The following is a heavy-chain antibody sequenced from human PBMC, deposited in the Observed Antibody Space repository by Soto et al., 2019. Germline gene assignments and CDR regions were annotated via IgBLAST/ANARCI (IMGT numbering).Heavy chain of an antibody. J-gene: IGHJ5*02. CDR2: IFYSGTT. V-gene: IGHV4-39*01. D-gene: IGHD2-15*01. CDR1: GGSISSSGYC. Sequence: SETLSLTCTVSGGSISSSGYCWAWVRQPPGKGLEWIGCIFYSGTTYYHPSLKSRVTMSVDTSNNKFSLSLSSVTAADTAIYLCARQKGGSDWFDPWGQGTLVTVSS. CDR3: ARQKGGSDWFDP.